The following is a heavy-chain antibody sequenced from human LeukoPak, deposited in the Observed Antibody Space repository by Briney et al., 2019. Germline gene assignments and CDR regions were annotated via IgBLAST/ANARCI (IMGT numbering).Heavy chain of an antibody. CDR2: ISTYNGNT. V-gene: IGHV1-18*01. Sequence: ASVKVSCKASGYTFTSYGISWVRQAPGQGLEWMGWISTYNGNTNYAQKFQGRVTMTTDTATRTAYMELRSLRSDDTAVYYCARDRENYYDSSGYYLNFDYWGQGTLVTVSS. CDR1: GYTFTSYG. J-gene: IGHJ4*02. D-gene: IGHD3-22*01. CDR3: ARDRENYYDSSGYYLNFDY.